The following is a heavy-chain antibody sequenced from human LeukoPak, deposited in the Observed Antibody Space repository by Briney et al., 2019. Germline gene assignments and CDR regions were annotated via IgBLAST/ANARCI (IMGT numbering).Heavy chain of an antibody. V-gene: IGHV3-9*01. J-gene: IGHJ4*02. Sequence: GRSLRLSCAASGFTFDDYAMPWVRHAPGKGLEWVSGISWNSGSIGYADSVKGRFTISRDNAKNSLYLQMNSLRAEDTALYYCAKDFQGIAVAAPLDYWGQGTLVTVSS. CDR1: GFTFDDYA. D-gene: IGHD6-19*01. CDR2: ISWNSGSI. CDR3: AKDFQGIAVAAPLDY.